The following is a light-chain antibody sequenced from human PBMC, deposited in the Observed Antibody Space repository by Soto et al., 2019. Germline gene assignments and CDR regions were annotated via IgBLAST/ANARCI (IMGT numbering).Light chain of an antibody. CDR2: GAS. V-gene: IGKV3-20*01. CDR1: QSVSSSY. J-gene: IGKJ4*01. CDR3: QQYGSSLLT. Sequence: EIVLTQSPGTLSLSPGERATLSCRASQSVSSSYLAWYQQKPGQAPRLLICGASSRATGIPDRFSGSGSGTHFNLTIIRLEPEDFAVYYCQQYGSSLLTFGGGTKVQIK.